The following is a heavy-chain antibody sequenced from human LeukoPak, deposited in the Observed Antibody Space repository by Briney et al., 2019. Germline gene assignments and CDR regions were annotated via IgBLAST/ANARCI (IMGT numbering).Heavy chain of an antibody. D-gene: IGHD4-11*01. V-gene: IGHV1-2*02. Sequence: ASVKVSCKASGYTFTGYYMHWVRQAPGQGLEWMGWINPNSGGTNYAQKFQGRVTMTRDTSISTAYMELSRLRFDDTAVYYCARVPVSGPGARFDYWGQGTLVTVSS. CDR1: GYTFTGYY. CDR3: ARVPVSGPGARFDY. CDR2: INPNSGGT. J-gene: IGHJ4*02.